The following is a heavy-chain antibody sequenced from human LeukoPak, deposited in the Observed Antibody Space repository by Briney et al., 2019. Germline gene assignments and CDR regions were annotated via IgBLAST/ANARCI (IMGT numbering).Heavy chain of an antibody. V-gene: IGHV4-34*01. J-gene: IGHJ6*03. CDR2: ISHSGTT. CDR1: GGSFSDYH. CDR3: ARDQAGYYCMDV. Sequence: PSETLSLTCAVYGGSFSDYHWTWIRQSPGKRLEWIGQISHSGTTRYNPSFNSRVTMSVDTSKNQFSLKLTSVTAADTAVYYCARDQAGYYCMDVWGKGTTVTVSS.